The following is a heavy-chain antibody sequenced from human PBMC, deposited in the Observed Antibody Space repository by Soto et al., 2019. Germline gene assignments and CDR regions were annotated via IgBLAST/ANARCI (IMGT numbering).Heavy chain of an antibody. J-gene: IGHJ4*02. CDR3: VNPAARGFGVDY. D-gene: IGHD3-10*01. CDR2: ISGSGGST. V-gene: IGHV3-23*01. CDR1: GFTFSSYA. Sequence: EVQLLESGGGLVQPGGSLRLSCAASGFTFSSYAMSWVRQAPGKGLEWVSAISGSGGSTYYADSVKGRFTISRDNSKNTLYLQMNSLRAEDTAVYYCVNPAARGFGVDYWGQGTLVTVSS.